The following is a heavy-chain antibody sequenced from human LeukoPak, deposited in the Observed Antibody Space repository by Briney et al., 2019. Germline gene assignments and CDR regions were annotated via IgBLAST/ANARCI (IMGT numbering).Heavy chain of an antibody. Sequence: GGSMRLSCAASGFTFSSYAMSWVRQAPGKGLEWVSGISGSGTSTYYADSVKGRFTISRDNSKNTMSLQMNSLRAEDTALYYCARGKGIAVSSFDSWGQGTLVTVSS. CDR3: ARGKGIAVSSFDS. V-gene: IGHV3-23*01. CDR2: ISGSGTST. D-gene: IGHD6-19*01. J-gene: IGHJ4*02. CDR1: GFTFSSYA.